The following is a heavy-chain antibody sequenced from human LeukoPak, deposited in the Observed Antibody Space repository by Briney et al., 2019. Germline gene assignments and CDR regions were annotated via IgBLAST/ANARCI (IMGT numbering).Heavy chain of an antibody. Sequence: GGSLRLSCAASGFTFSSYSMNWVRQAPGKGLEWVSSISSSISYIYYADSVKGRFTISRDNAKNSLYLQMNSLRAEDTAVYYCAREAGIAAAGTVDYWGQGTLVTVSS. J-gene: IGHJ4*02. CDR1: GFTFSSYS. CDR2: ISSSISYI. D-gene: IGHD6-13*01. CDR3: AREAGIAAAGTVDY. V-gene: IGHV3-21*01.